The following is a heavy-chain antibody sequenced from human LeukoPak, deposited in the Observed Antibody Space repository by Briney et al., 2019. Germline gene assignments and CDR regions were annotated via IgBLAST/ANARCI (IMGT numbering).Heavy chain of an antibody. CDR3: ARVRQWLFDY. Sequence: PSETLSLTCTVSGGSISSYYWSWLRQPAGKGLEWIGRIYTSGSTNYNPSLKSRVTISVDKSKNQFSLKLSSVTAADTAVYYCARVRQWLFDYWGQGTLVTVSS. CDR2: IYTSGST. V-gene: IGHV4-4*07. D-gene: IGHD6-19*01. CDR1: GGSISSYY. J-gene: IGHJ4*02.